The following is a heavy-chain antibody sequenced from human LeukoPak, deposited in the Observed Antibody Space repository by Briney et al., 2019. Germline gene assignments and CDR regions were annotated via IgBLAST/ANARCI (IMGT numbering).Heavy chain of an antibody. D-gene: IGHD6-13*01. CDR3: ARDGYYSSSWHDAFDI. CDR1: GYTFTSYG. V-gene: IGHV1-18*01. CDR2: ISAYNGNT. Sequence: GASVKVSCKASGYTFTSYGISWVRQAPGQGLEWMGWISAYNGNTNYAQKLQGRVTMTTDTSTSTAYMELRSLRSDDTAVYYCARDGYYSSSWHDAFDIWGQGTMVTVSS. J-gene: IGHJ3*02.